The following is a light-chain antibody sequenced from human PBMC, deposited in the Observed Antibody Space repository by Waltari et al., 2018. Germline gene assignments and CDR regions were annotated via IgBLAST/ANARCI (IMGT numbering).Light chain of an antibody. CDR2: GAS. V-gene: IGKV3-15*01. CDR1: ESVSGT. Sequence: EIVMTQSPATLSVSPGDRATLSCRASESVSGTLAWYQQRPGQAPSLLIYGASTRASGIPARFSGRGSGTEFTLTISSLQSEDFAVYYCHQYNNWPYTFGQGTKLEIK. J-gene: IGKJ2*01. CDR3: HQYNNWPYT.